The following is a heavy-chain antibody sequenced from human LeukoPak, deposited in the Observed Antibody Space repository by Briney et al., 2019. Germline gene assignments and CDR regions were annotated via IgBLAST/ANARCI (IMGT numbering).Heavy chain of an antibody. Sequence: PGGSLRLSCAASGFTFSSYEMNWVRQAPGKGLEWVSYISTRGSTIYYADSVKGRSTISRDNAKNSLYLQMNSLRAEDTAVYYCARGSYGGNYFDSWGQGTLVTVSS. V-gene: IGHV3-48*03. D-gene: IGHD4-23*01. CDR2: ISTRGSTI. CDR1: GFTFSSYE. J-gene: IGHJ4*02. CDR3: ARGSYGGNYFDS.